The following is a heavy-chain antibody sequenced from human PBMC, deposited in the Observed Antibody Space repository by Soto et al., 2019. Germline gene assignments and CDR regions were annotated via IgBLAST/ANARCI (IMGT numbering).Heavy chain of an antibody. J-gene: IGHJ6*03. D-gene: IGHD6-6*01. CDR1: GYTFTSYA. CDR3: AATPPAIAARPNYYYYYMDV. CDR2: INAGNGNT. V-gene: IGHV1-3*01. Sequence: QVQLVQSGAEVKKPGASVKVSCKASGYTFTSYAMHWVRQAPGQRLEWMGWINAGNGNTKYSQKFQGRVTITRDTSASTDYLELSSLRSEDTAVYYCAATPPAIAARPNYYYYYMDVWGKGTTVTVSS.